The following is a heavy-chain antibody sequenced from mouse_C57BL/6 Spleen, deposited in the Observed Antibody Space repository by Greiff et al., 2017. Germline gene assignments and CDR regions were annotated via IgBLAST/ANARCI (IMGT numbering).Heavy chain of an antibody. CDR2: IYPRSGNT. D-gene: IGHD2-2*01. V-gene: IGHV1-81*01. J-gene: IGHJ4*01. CDR1: GYTFTSYG. Sequence: VQLKESGAELARPGASVKLSCKASGYTFTSYGISWVKQRTGQGLEWIGEIYPRSGNTYYNEKFKGKATLPADKSSSTAYMELRSLTSEDSAVYFCARRVVTTRKAMVYGGQGTSDTVSS. CDR3: ARRVVTTRKAMVY.